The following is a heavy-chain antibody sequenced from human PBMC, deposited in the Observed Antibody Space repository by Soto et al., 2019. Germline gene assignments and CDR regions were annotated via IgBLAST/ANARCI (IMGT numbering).Heavy chain of an antibody. J-gene: IGHJ6*02. D-gene: IGHD1-1*01. CDR2: ISSSSSTI. V-gene: IGHV3-48*02. CDR3: ARRSRGTTPAGGYYYYYGMDV. CDR1: GFTFSSYS. Sequence: GGSLRLSCAASGFTFSSYSMNWVRQAPGKGLEWVSYISSSSSTIYYADSVKGRFTISRDNAKNSLYLQMNSLRDEDTAVYYCARRSRGTTPAGGYYYYYGMDVWGQGTTVTISS.